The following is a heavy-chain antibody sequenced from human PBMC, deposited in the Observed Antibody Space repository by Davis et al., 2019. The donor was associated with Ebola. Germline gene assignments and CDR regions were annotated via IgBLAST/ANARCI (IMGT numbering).Heavy chain of an antibody. J-gene: IGHJ4*02. D-gene: IGHD6-6*01. CDR3: ARGGRNEYSSSYE. CDR1: GFTFSGYA. Sequence: GGSLRLSCVASGFTFSGYAMHWVRQAPGKGLEWVAVISYDGSNKYYADSVKGRFTISRDNSQNTLSLQMNSLRAEDTAVYYCARGGRNEYSSSYEWGQGTLVTVSS. V-gene: IGHV3-30*04. CDR2: ISYDGSNK.